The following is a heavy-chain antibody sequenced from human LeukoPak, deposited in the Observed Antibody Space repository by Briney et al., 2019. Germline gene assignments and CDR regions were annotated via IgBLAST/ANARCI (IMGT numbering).Heavy chain of an antibody. D-gene: IGHD2-15*01. CDR2: IYTSGST. CDR3: ARDGGYCSGGSCYSLSSFWFDP. CDR1: GGSISSYY. J-gene: IGHJ5*02. Sequence: PSETLSLTCTVSGGSISSYYWSWIRQPAGKGLEWIGRIYTSGSTNYNPSLKSRVTMSVDTSENQFSLKLSSVTAADTAVYYCARDGGYCSGGSCYSLSSFWFDPWGQGTLVTVSS. V-gene: IGHV4-4*07.